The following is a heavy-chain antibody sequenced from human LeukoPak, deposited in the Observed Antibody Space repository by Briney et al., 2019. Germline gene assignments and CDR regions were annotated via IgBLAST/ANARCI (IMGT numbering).Heavy chain of an antibody. J-gene: IGHJ4*02. CDR1: GFTFSSYW. CDR2: IKQDGSEK. CDR3: AREGAREGWIVDY. V-gene: IGHV3-7*01. D-gene: IGHD2-2*03. Sequence: GGPLRLSCAASGFTFSSYWMSWVCQAPGKGLEWVANIKQDGSEKYYVDSVKGRFTISRDNAKNSLYLQMNSLRAEDTAVYYCAREGAREGWIVDYWGQGTLVTASS.